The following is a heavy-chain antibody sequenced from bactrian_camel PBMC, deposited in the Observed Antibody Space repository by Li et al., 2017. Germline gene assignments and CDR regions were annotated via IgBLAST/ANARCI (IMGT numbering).Heavy chain of an antibody. D-gene: IGHD5*01. CDR1: GFRFSRTW. J-gene: IGHJ4*01. Sequence: VQLVESGGGSAHPGGSLKLSCVGSGFRFSRTWLYWVRQRQGQGLEWVANSDGTGRTNYADSVKGRFTVSKDKATLHLQMNSLKVEDTGMYYCVADQFCPRKIRDHGLGALPLTFRYWARGPRSPSP. V-gene: IGHV3S1*01. CDR2: NSDGTGRT.